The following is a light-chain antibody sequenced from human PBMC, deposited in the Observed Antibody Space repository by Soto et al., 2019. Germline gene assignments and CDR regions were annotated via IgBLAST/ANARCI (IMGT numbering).Light chain of an antibody. Sequence: AIRMTQSPSSFSASTGDRVTITCRASQGISSYLAWYQQKPGKAPKLLIYAASTLQSGVPSRFSGSGSGTDFTLTISCLQSEDFATYYCQQYYSSTATFGQGTKVDI. J-gene: IGKJ2*01. V-gene: IGKV1-8*01. CDR1: QGISSY. CDR2: AAS. CDR3: QQYYSSTAT.